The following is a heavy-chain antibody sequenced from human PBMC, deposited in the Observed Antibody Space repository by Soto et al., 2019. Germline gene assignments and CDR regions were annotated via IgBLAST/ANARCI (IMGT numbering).Heavy chain of an antibody. CDR1: GFTFSNSW. J-gene: IGHJ4*02. CDR2: IKQDGSEK. Sequence: EVQLVESGGGLVQPGGSLRLSCATSGFTFSNSWMSWVRQAPGKGLEWVANIKQDGSEKYYVDSVKGRFTISRDNARNSLYLQMNSLRAEDTAVYYCAREFDYWGQGTLFTVSS. V-gene: IGHV3-7*04. CDR3: AREFDY.